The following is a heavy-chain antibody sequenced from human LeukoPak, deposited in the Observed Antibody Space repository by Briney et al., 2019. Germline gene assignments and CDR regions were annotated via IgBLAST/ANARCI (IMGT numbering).Heavy chain of an antibody. D-gene: IGHD2-2*01. V-gene: IGHV3-30*18. Sequence: GGSLRLSCAASGFTFSNYNMNWVHQAPGKGLEWVAVISYDGSNKYYADSVKGRFTISRDNSKNTLYLQMNSLRAEDTAVYYCAKAVVPAAFFDYWSQGTLVTVSS. J-gene: IGHJ4*02. CDR1: GFTFSNYN. CDR2: ISYDGSNK. CDR3: AKAVVPAAFFDY.